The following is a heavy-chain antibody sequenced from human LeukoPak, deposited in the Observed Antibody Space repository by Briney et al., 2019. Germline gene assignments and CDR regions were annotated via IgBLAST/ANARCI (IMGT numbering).Heavy chain of an antibody. J-gene: IGHJ6*02. D-gene: IGHD2-2*01. CDR3: ARYCSSTSCYQADYYYYGMDV. CDR2: MNPNSGNT. V-gene: IGHV1-8*01. Sequence: ASVKVPCKASGYTFTSYDINWVRQATGRGLEWMGWMNPNSGNTGYAQKFQGRVTMTRNTSISTAYMELSSLRSEDTAVYYCARYCSSTSCYQADYYYYGMDVWGQGTTVTVSS. CDR1: GYTFTSYD.